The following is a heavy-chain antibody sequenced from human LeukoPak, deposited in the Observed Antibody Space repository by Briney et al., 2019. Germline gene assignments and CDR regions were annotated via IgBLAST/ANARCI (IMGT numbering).Heavy chain of an antibody. J-gene: IGHJ4*02. V-gene: IGHV4-39*07. CDR1: GGSISSSSYY. CDR3: ARGMGSYPVDY. Sequence: SETLSLTCTVSGGSISSSSYYWGWLRQPPGKGLEWIGSIYYSGSTYYNPSLKSRVTISVDTSKNQFSLKLSSVTAADTAVYYCARGMGSYPVDYWGQGTLVTVSS. CDR2: IYYSGST. D-gene: IGHD1-26*01.